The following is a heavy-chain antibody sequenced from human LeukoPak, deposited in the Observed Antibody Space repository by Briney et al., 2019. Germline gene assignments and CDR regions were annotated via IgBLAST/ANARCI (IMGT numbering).Heavy chain of an antibody. D-gene: IGHD2-15*01. CDR3: AKDRLGYCSGGSCQRFDP. CDR1: GFTFSSYA. V-gene: IGHV3-23*01. J-gene: IGHJ5*02. CDR2: ISGSGGST. Sequence: GGPLRLSCAASGFTFSSYAMSWVRQAPGKGLEWVSAISGSGGSTYYADSVKGRFTISRDNSKNTLYLQMNSLRAEDTAVYYCAKDRLGYCSGGSCQRFDPWGQGTLVTVSS.